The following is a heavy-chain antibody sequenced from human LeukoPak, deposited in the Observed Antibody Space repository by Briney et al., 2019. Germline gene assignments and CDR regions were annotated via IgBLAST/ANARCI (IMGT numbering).Heavy chain of an antibody. CDR1: GGSISSYY. V-gene: IGHV4-59*01. CDR3: ARANSSGWYSNHRYYYYGMDV. J-gene: IGHJ6*02. CDR2: IYYSGST. D-gene: IGHD6-19*01. Sequence: PSETLSLTCTVSGGSISSYYWSWIRQPPGKGLEWIGYIYYSGSTNYNPSLKSRVTISVDTSKNQFSLKLSSVTAADTAVYYCARANSSGWYSNHRYYYYGMDVWGQGTTATASS.